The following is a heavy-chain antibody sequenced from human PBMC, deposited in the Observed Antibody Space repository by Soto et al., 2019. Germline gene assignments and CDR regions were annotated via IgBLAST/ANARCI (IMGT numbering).Heavy chain of an antibody. Sequence: SETLSLTCTVSGGSISSGGYYWSWIRQHPGKGLEWIGYIYYSGSTYYNPSLKSRVTISVDTSKNQFSLKLSSVTAADTAVYYCARDSSIPGLFGSASYYYYYGMDVWGQGTTVTVSS. CDR3: ARDSSIPGLFGSASYYYYYGMDV. CDR2: IYYSGST. J-gene: IGHJ6*02. D-gene: IGHD3-10*01. V-gene: IGHV4-31*03. CDR1: GGSISSGGYY.